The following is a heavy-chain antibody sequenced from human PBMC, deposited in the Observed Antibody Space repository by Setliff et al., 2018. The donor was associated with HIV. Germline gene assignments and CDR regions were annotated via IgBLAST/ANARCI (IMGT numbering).Heavy chain of an antibody. CDR3: ATDNGPSYSMDI. CDR1: GFNFKTYG. D-gene: IGHD2-21*01. J-gene: IGHJ6*02. CDR2: IGSSNHGI. V-gene: IGHV3-48*04. Sequence: GGSLRLSCAASGFNFKTYGMTWVRQAPGKGLDWVAHIGSSNHGIHYTASVQGRFTVSRDDSKNTLYLQMNSLKIEDTAVYFCATDNGPSYSMDIWGQGTTVTVSS.